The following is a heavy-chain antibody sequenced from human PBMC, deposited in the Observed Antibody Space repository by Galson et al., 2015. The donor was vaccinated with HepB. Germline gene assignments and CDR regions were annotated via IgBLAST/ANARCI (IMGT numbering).Heavy chain of an antibody. CDR3: ITVGDGDYYYGMDV. J-gene: IGHJ6*02. D-gene: IGHD5-24*01. V-gene: IGHV3-15*01. CDR2: IKSKIDGGTR. CDR1: GLSFSNAW. Sequence: SLRLSCAASGLSFSNAWMSWVRQAPGKGLEWVGRIKSKIDGGTRDYAAPVKGRFTISRDDSKNTLYLQMNRLETEDTAVYYCITVGDGDYYYGMDVWGQGTTVTVSS.